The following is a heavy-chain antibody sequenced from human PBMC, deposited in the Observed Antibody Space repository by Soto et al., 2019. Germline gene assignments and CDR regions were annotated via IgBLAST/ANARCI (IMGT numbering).Heavy chain of an antibody. CDR2: IIPFFGTA. D-gene: IGHD3-10*01. J-gene: IGHJ1*01. V-gene: IGHV1-69*01. CDR1: GGTFSTFG. CDR3: ARTAPMDAGDKYYYDFQH. Sequence: SVKFSCKTSGGTFSTFGISWVRQAPGQGLEWMGGIIPFFGTAEYSQKFEDRITITADESTNTVYMDLRSLTSEDTAIYYCARTAPMDAGDKYYYDFQHWGQGTLVTVSS.